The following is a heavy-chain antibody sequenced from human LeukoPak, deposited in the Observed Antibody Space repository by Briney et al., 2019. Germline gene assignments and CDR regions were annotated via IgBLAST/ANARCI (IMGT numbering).Heavy chain of an antibody. CDR3: ARDARSGSYLMPLHYYYYGMDV. CDR2: IYYSGST. Sequence: SQTLSLTCTVSGGSISSGGYYWSWIRQHPGKGLEWIGYIYYSGSTYYNPSLKSRVTISVDTSKNQFSLKLSSVTAADTAVYYCARDARSGSYLMPLHYYYYGMDVWGQGTTVTVS. CDR1: GGSISSGGYY. D-gene: IGHD3-10*01. V-gene: IGHV4-31*03. J-gene: IGHJ6*02.